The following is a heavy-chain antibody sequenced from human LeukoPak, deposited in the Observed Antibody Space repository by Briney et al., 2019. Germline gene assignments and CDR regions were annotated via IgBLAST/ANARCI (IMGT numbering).Heavy chain of an antibody. V-gene: IGHV4-34*01. J-gene: IGHJ4*02. Sequence: PSETLSLTCAVYGGSFSGYYWSWIRQPPGKGLAWIGEINNSGSTNYNPSLKSRVTISVDTSKVQLSLKLSSVNAADTAVYYCARGRRYFDYWGQGTLVTVSS. CDR3: ARGRRYFDY. CDR1: GGSFSGYY. CDR2: INNSGST.